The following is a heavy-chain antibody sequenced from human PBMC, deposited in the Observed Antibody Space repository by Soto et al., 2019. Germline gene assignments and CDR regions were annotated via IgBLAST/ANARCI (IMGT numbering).Heavy chain of an antibody. D-gene: IGHD6-13*01. CDR1: GFSLSTSGVG. V-gene: IGHV2-5*02. CDR2: IYWDDDK. Sequence: QITLKESGPTLVKPIQTLTLTCTFSGFSLSTSGVGVGWIRQPPGKALEWLALIYWDDDKRYSPSLKSRLTITKDTSKNQVVLTMTNMDPVDTATYYCAHRPAKQLAFDYWGQGTLVTVSS. CDR3: AHRPAKQLAFDY. J-gene: IGHJ4*02.